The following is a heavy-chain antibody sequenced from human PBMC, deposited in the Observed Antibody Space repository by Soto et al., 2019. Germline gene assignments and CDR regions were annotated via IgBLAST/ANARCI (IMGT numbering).Heavy chain of an antibody. J-gene: IGHJ5*02. V-gene: IGHV4-31*03. CDR1: GGSISSGGYY. D-gene: IGHD6-19*01. CDR3: ATQWLTIKNWFDP. Sequence: SETLSLTCTVSGGSISSGGYYWSWIRQHPGKGLEWIGYIYYSGSTYYNPSLKSRVTISVDTPKNQFSLKLSSVTAADTAVYYCATQWLTIKNWFDPWGQGTLVTVSS. CDR2: IYYSGST.